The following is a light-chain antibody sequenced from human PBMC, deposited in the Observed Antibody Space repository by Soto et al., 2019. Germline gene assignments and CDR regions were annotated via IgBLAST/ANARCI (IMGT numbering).Light chain of an antibody. J-gene: IGKJ2*01. CDR1: QSVSSY. V-gene: IGKV3-11*01. CDR3: QQRSNWYT. CDR2: DAS. Sequence: EIVLTQSPATLSLSPEERATLSCRASQSVSSYLAWYQQKPGQAPRLLIYDASNRATGIPARFSGSGSGTDFTLTISSLESEDFAVYYCQQRSNWYTFGQGTKLEIK.